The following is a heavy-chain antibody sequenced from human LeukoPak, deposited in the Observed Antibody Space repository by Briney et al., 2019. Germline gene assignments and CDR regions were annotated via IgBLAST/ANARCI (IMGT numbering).Heavy chain of an antibody. Sequence: SLRLSCAASGFTFDCYAMHWVRRAPGKGLEWVSGISWNGGSIGYADSVKGRFTISRDNAKNSLYLQMNGLRDEDSALYYWGKTGGYSSSWCDFWGQGTLVTVSS. CDR2: ISWNGGSI. V-gene: IGHV3-9*01. J-gene: IGHJ4*02. D-gene: IGHD6-13*01. CDR3: GKTGGYSSSWCDF. CDR1: GFTFDCYA.